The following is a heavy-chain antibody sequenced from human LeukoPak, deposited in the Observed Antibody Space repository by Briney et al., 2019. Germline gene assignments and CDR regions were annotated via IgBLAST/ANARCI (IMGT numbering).Heavy chain of an antibody. D-gene: IGHD3-3*01. CDR1: GFTFANHD. CDR2: VSASGSSR. Sequence: GGSLRLSCAASGFTFANHDMSWVRQAPGKGLEWVSGVSASGSSRFYADSVKGRFTVSRDNSKNTLYLQMNSLRAEDTAVYYCARDGGNYDFYYYGMDVWGQGTTVTVSS. J-gene: IGHJ6*02. CDR3: ARDGGNYDFYYYGMDV. V-gene: IGHV3-23*01.